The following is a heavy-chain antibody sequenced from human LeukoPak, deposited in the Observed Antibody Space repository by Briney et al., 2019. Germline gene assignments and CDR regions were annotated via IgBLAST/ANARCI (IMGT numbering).Heavy chain of an antibody. CDR2: IYTSGST. CDR1: GGSISSYY. Sequence: SETLSLTCTVSGGSISSYYWSWIRQPAGKGLEWIGRIYTSGSTNYNPSLKSRVTMSVDTSKSQFSLKLSSVTAADTAVYYCARASVKQAGTVSYYFDYWGQGTLVTVSS. J-gene: IGHJ4*02. V-gene: IGHV4-4*07. D-gene: IGHD6-19*01. CDR3: ARASVKQAGTVSYYFDY.